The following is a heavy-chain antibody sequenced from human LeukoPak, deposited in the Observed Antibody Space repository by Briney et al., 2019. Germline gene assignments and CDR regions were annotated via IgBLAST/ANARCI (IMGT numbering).Heavy chain of an antibody. CDR2: INGDGSST. CDR3: ARPQHGDLYAFDI. D-gene: IGHD4-17*01. V-gene: IGHV3-74*01. Sequence: GGSLRLSCAASGFTFSSFWMHWVRHAPGKGLVWVSRINGDGSSTTYADSVKGRFTISRDNAKNTVYLQMNSLRAEDTAVYYCARPQHGDLYAFDIWGQGTMVTVSS. CDR1: GFTFSSFW. J-gene: IGHJ3*02.